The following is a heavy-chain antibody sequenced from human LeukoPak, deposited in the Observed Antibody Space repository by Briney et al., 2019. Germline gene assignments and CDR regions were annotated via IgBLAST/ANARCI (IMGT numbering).Heavy chain of an antibody. Sequence: ASVKVSCKASGYTFTSYGISWVRQAPGQGLEWMGWISAYNGNTNYAQKLQGRVTMTTDTSTSTAYTELRSLRSDDTAVYYCARVLGYCSSTSCAYYYGMDVWGQGTTVTVSS. CDR1: GYTFTSYG. CDR2: ISAYNGNT. CDR3: ARVLGYCSSTSCAYYYGMDV. V-gene: IGHV1-18*01. J-gene: IGHJ6*02. D-gene: IGHD2-2*01.